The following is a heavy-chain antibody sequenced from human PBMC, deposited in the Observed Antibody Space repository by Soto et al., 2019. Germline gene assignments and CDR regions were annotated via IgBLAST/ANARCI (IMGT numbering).Heavy chain of an antibody. CDR1: GGSISSSTYY. D-gene: IGHD6-19*01. CDR3: ARHRPEQWLVFQGEDWFHP. CDR2: IYYSGTT. V-gene: IGHV4-39*01. J-gene: IGHJ5*02. Sequence: SSETLSLTCTVSGGSISSSTYYWGWIRQPPGKGLEWIGSIYYSGTTYYNPSLKSRVTISVDTSKNQFSLKLSSVTAADTAVYYCARHRPEQWLVFQGEDWFHPWGQGTLVTVS.